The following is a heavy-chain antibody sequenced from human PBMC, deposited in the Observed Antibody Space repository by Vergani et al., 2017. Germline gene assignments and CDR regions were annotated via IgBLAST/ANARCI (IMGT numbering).Heavy chain of an antibody. V-gene: IGHV3-15*07. CDR3: TTDXRYCGDGSCYCLRDHLYYGMDV. CDR1: GFSFRNAW. CDR2: IKSTFDRGTT. Sequence: EVQLVESGGGIVKPGGSLRLSCVASGFSFRNAWMNWVRRTPGKGLEWVGRIKSTFDRGTTDYAAAVKGRFTISRDDSKNTLFLQMNGLKTEDIGVYYCTTDXRYCGDGSCYCLRDHLYYGMDVWGQGTTVTVSS. D-gene: IGHD2-21*01. J-gene: IGHJ6*02.